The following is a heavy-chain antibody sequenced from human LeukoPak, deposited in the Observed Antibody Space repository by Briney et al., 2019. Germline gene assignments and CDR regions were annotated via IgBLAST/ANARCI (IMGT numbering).Heavy chain of an antibody. CDR2: ISHDGSNK. J-gene: IGHJ6*04. CDR3: AELGITMIGGV. Sequence: GGSLRLSCAASGFTFSSYAMHWVRQAPGRGLEWVAFISHDGSNKYHAGSVKGRFTISRDNSKNTLYLQMNSLRAEDTAVYYCAELGITMIGGVWGKGTTVTISS. CDR1: GFTFSSYA. D-gene: IGHD3-10*02. V-gene: IGHV3-30*04.